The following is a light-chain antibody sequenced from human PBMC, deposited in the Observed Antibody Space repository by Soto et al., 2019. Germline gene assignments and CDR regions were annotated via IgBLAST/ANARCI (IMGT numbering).Light chain of an antibody. CDR2: GAS. V-gene: IGKV3-15*01. CDR1: QSVSSN. J-gene: IGKJ1*01. CDR3: QQYNNWPRRT. Sequence: EILMTQSPATLSVSPGKRATLSCRASQSVSSNLAWYQQKPGQAPRLLVYGASTRAPAIPARFSGSGSGTEFPLSISGLQSDDVAVYYCQQYNNWPRRTFGQGTKVDIK.